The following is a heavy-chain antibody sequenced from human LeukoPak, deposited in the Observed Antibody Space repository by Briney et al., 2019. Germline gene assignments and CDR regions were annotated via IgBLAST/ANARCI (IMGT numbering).Heavy chain of an antibody. CDR2: ISGSGGST. V-gene: IGHV3-23*01. CDR3: AKEGGYDFSSYFDY. J-gene: IGHJ4*02. Sequence: GGSLRLSCAASGFTFSSYAMSWVRQAPGKGLEWVSAISGSGGSTYYADSAKGRFTISRDNSKNTLYLQMNSLRAEDTAGYYCAKEGGYDFSSYFDYWGQGTLVTVSS. CDR1: GFTFSSYA. D-gene: IGHD3/OR15-3a*01.